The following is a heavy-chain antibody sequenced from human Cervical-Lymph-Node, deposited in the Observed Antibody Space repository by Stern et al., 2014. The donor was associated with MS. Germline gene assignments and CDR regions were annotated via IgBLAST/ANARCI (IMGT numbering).Heavy chain of an antibody. CDR1: GGSISSSSYY. CDR3: ARHPIVVVVGPFDY. CDR2: IYYSGST. Sequence: QVQLQESGPGLVKPSETLSLTCTVSGGSISSSSYYWGWIRQPPGKGLEWIGSIYYSGSTYYNPSLKRRFTRAVDPSKTQFSQNLSFVTAADTAVYYCARHPIVVVVGPFDYWGQGTLVTVSS. J-gene: IGHJ4*02. V-gene: IGHV4-39*01. D-gene: IGHD2-15*01.